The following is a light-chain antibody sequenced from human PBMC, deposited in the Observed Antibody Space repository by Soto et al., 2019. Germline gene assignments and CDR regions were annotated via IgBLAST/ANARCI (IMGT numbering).Light chain of an antibody. CDR2: DNT. J-gene: IGLJ1*01. CDR1: TSNIGAGYH. V-gene: IGLV1-40*01. CDR3: QSYDSSLSSYV. Sequence: QSVLTQPPSVSGAPGQRVSISCTGSTSNIGAGYHVHWYQQFPGTAPKLLMYDNTNRPSGVPDRFSGSKSGTSASLAITGLPAEDEADYYCQSYDSSLSSYVLGTGTKVTVL.